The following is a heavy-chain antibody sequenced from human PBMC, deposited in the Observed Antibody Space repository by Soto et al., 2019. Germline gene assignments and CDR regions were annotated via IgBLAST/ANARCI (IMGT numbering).Heavy chain of an antibody. Sequence: PGASLKISCQGSGDSFTTYWVIWVRQLPGKGLEWMGRIDPRDSYTNYSPSFQGHVTISTDKSTSTVFLQWSSLEASDTAMYYCARLPNPYLYNTGYYELDYWGQGTLVTVSS. CDR1: GDSFTTYW. V-gene: IGHV5-10-1*01. CDR2: IDPRDSYT. CDR3: ARLPNPYLYNTGYYELDY. J-gene: IGHJ4*02. D-gene: IGHD1-26*01.